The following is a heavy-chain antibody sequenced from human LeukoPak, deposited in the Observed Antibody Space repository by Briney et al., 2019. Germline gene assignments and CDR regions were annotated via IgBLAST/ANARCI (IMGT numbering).Heavy chain of an antibody. V-gene: IGHV3-30*18. CDR2: VSYDGSNK. J-gene: IGHJ4*02. Sequence: GGSLRLSCAASGFTFSSYGMHWVRQAPGKGLEWVAVVSYDGSNKYYADSVKGRFTISRDNSKNTPYLQMNSLRAEDTAVYYCAKIWAPSNFDYWGQGTLVTVSS. CDR3: AKIWAPSNFDY. CDR1: GFTFSSYG. D-gene: IGHD7-27*01.